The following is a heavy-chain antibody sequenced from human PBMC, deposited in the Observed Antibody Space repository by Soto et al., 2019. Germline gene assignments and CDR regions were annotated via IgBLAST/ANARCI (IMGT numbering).Heavy chain of an antibody. CDR2: ISGSGGST. CDR3: AKDFELGYCSSTSCPGQLTYLHYFDY. J-gene: IGHJ4*02. D-gene: IGHD2-2*01. CDR1: GFTFSSYA. V-gene: IGHV3-23*01. Sequence: GGSLRLSCAASGFTFSSYAMSWVRQAPGKGLEWVSAISGSGGSTYYADSVKGRFTISRDNSKNTLYLQMNSLRAEDTAVYYCAKDFELGYCSSTSCPGQLTYLHYFDYWGQGTLVTVSS.